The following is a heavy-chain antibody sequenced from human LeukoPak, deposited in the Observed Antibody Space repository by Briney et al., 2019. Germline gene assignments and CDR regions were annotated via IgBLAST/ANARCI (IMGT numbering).Heavy chain of an antibody. D-gene: IGHD1-7*01. CDR3: AKVSGWKYPPAYFDY. J-gene: IGHJ4*02. Sequence: SETLSLTCTVSGGSITNSYWSWIRQSPGKGLEWIGYIHDVGTTNHNPSLKSRVTLSIDTSANQFSLTLRSVTTADTAVYYCAKVSGWKYPPAYFDYWGRGPRVTVPS. CDR1: GGSITNSY. V-gene: IGHV4-59*01. CDR2: IHDVGTT.